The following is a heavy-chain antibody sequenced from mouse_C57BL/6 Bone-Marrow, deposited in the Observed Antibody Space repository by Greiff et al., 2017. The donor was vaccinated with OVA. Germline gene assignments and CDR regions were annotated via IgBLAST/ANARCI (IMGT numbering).Heavy chain of an antibody. J-gene: IGHJ2*01. Sequence: QVQLQQSGAELARPGASVKLSCKASGYTFTSYGISWVKQRTGQGLEWIGEIYPRSGNTYYNEKFKGKATLTADKSSSTAYMELRSLTSEDSAGYFCARWGGVDYWGQGTTLTVSS. V-gene: IGHV1-81*01. CDR1: GYTFTSYG. CDR3: ARWGGVDY. CDR2: IYPRSGNT.